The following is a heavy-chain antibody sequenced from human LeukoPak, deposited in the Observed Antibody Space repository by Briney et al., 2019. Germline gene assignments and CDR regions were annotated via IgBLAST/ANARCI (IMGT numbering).Heavy chain of an antibody. CDR1: GFTFSSNW. V-gene: IGHV3-74*01. J-gene: IGHJ5*02. CDR3: ARGPKWFDP. Sequence: PGGSLRLSCAASGFTFSSNWMHWVRQAPGKGLVWVSRINSDGSSTNYADSVKGRFTISRDNAENTLYLQMNSLRAVDTAVYYCARGPKWFDPWGQGTLVTVSA. CDR2: INSDGSST.